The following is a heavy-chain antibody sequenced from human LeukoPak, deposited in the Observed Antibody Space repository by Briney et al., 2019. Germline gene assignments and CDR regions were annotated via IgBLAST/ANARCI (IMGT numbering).Heavy chain of an antibody. V-gene: IGHV4-4*09. D-gene: IGHD6-6*01. Sequence: SETLSLTCTVSGGSVSTYYWSWIRQPPGKGLEWIGYIYTSGGTNYIPSLKGRVTISIDTSKNQFSLKLSSVTAADSAVYYCARLTRLSTSPDRYYLDYWGQGTLVTVSS. J-gene: IGHJ4*02. CDR2: IYTSGGT. CDR3: ARLTRLSTSPDRYYLDY. CDR1: GGSVSTYY.